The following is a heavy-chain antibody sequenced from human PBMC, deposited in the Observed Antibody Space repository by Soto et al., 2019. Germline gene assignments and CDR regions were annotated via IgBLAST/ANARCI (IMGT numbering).Heavy chain of an antibody. J-gene: IGHJ5*02. Sequence: ASVKVSCKASGYTFTSYGISWVRQAPGQGLEWMGWISAYNGNTNYAQKLQGRVTMTTDTSTSTAYRELRSLRSDDTAVYYCARGKGMYCTNGVCDSRWFDPWGQGTLVTVSS. V-gene: IGHV1-18*04. CDR3: ARGKGMYCTNGVCDSRWFDP. CDR1: GYTFTSYG. CDR2: ISAYNGNT. D-gene: IGHD2-8*01.